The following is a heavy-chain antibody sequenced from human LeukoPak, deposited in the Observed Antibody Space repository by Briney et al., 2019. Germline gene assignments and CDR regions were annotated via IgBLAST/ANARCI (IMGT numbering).Heavy chain of an antibody. CDR2: IYPGDSDT. J-gene: IGHJ4*02. V-gene: IGHV5-51*01. CDR1: GYSFTSYW. D-gene: IGHD6-19*01. CDR3: ARSGYSSGWYPATNFDY. Sequence: GESLKISCKGSGYSFTSYWIGWVRQMPGKGLEWMGIIYPGDSDTRYSPSFQGQVTISADKSISTAYLQWSSLKASDTAMYYCARSGYSSGWYPATNFDYWGQGTLVTVSP.